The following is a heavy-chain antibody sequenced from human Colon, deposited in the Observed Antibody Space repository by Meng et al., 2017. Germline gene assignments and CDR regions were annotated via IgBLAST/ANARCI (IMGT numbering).Heavy chain of an antibody. D-gene: IGHD5-12*01. V-gene: IGHV1-18*01. J-gene: IGHJ4*02. CDR3: VRVLGYQQWLQTQYYFDF. CDR2: ISGYNGDT. Sequence: ASVKVSCKASGYTFTSYGISWVRQAPGQGLEWMGWISGYNGDTKYAHKFQDRVTMTTDTSTNTVYMEIRNLRSDDKAVYYCVRVLGYQQWLQTQYYFDFWGQGTRVTVSS. CDR1: GYTFTSYG.